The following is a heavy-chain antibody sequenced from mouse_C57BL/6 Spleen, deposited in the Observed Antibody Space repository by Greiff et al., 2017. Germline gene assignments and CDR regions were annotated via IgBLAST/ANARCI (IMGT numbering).Heavy chain of an antibody. CDR2: IDPSDSYT. Sequence: QVQLQQPGAELVRPGTSVKLSCKASGYTFTSYWMHWVKQRPGQGLEWIGVIDPSDSYTNYNQKFKGKATLTVDTSSSTAYMRISSLKYEDSAVYYCERGGRGYYAMDYWGQGTSVTVSS. V-gene: IGHV1-59*01. CDR3: ERGGRGYYAMDY. CDR1: GYTFTSYW. J-gene: IGHJ4*01. D-gene: IGHD3-3*01.